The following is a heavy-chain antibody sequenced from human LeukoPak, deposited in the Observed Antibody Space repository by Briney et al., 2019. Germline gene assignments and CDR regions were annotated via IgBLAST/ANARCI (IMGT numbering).Heavy chain of an antibody. J-gene: IGHJ4*02. CDR3: ARVSSGATTVDY. CDR2: IYHSGST. D-gene: IGHD1-26*01. CDR1: GFTFSSYW. V-gene: IGHV4-4*02. Sequence: GSLRLSCAGSGFTFSSYWMSWVRQAPGKGLEWIGEIYHSGSTNYNPSLKSRVTISVDKSKNQFSLKLSSVTAADTAVYYCARVSSGATTVDYWGQGTLVTVSS.